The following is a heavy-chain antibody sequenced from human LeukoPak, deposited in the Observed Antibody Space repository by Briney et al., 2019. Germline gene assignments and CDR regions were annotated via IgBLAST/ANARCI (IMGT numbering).Heavy chain of an antibody. D-gene: IGHD3-22*01. CDR2: INHSGST. J-gene: IGHJ4*02. Sequence: SETLSLTCAVYGGSFSGYYWSWIRQPPGKGLEWIGEINHSGSTNYNPSLKSRVTISVDTSKNQFSLKLSSVTAADTAVYYCARRRITMIVVVAPFDYWGQGTLVTVSS. CDR1: GGSFSGYY. CDR3: ARRRITMIVVVAPFDY. V-gene: IGHV4-34*01.